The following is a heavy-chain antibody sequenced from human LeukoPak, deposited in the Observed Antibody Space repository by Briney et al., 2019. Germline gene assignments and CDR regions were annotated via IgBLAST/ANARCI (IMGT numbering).Heavy chain of an antibody. Sequence: PSETLSLTCTVSGGSISSYYWSWVRQAPGKGLEWVANIKQDGSEKYYVDSVKGRFTISRDNAKNSLYLQMNSLRAEDTAVYYCARVEAVAGLFAFDIWGQGTMVTVSS. CDR2: IKQDGSEK. CDR1: GGSISSYY. D-gene: IGHD6-19*01. V-gene: IGHV3-7*01. CDR3: ARVEAVAGLFAFDI. J-gene: IGHJ3*02.